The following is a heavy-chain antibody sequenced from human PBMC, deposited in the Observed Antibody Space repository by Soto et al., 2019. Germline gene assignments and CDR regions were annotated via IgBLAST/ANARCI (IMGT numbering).Heavy chain of an antibody. CDR3: ARERTFYCSGGSCYSGWFDP. D-gene: IGHD2-15*01. CDR2: INPSGGRT. CDR1: GYTFTNYY. V-gene: IGHV1-46*01. Sequence: ASVKVSCKASGYTFTNYYMHWVRQTPGQGLEWMGIINPSGGRTSYAQKFQGRVTMTRDTSTSTVYMALSSLTSEDTAVYYCARERTFYCSGGSCYSGWFDPWGQGTLVTVSS. J-gene: IGHJ5*02.